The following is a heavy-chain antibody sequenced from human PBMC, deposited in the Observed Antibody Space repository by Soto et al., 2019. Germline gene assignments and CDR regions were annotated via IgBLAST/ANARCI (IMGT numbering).Heavy chain of an antibody. D-gene: IGHD3-22*01. J-gene: IGHJ6*02. CDR1: GFSLSNARMG. CDR2: IFSNDEK. Sequence: SGPTLVNPTETLTLTCTVSGFSLSNARMGVSWIRQPPGKALEWLAHIFSNDEKSYSTSLKSRLTISKDTSKSQVVLTMTNMDPLDTSTYYCARTHIYYDSSGYYYYGWDVWGQGNTGTVSS. CDR3: ARTHIYYDSSGYYYYGWDV. V-gene: IGHV2-26*01.